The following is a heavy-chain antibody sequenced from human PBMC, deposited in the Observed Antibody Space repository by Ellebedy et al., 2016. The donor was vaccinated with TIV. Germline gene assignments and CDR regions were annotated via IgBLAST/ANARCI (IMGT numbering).Heavy chain of an antibody. CDR2: IRSKAYGGTT. J-gene: IGHJ4*02. CDR3: TRASIAVYSSSWYGY. V-gene: IGHV3-49*03. CDR1: GFTFGDYA. Sequence: GESLKISXTASGFTFGDYAMSWFRQAPGKGLEWVGFIRSKAYGGTTEYAASVKGRFTISRDDYKSIAYLQMNSLKTEDTAVYYCTRASIAVYSSSWYGYWGQGTLVTVSS. D-gene: IGHD6-13*01.